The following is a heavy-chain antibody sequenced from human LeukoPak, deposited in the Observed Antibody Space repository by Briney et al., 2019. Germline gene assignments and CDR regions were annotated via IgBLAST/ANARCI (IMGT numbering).Heavy chain of an antibody. D-gene: IGHD5-18*01. J-gene: IGHJ3*02. CDR2: INHSGST. Sequence: SETLSLTCAVYGGSFSGYYWSWIRQPPGKGLEWIGEINHSGSTNYNPSLKSRVTISVDTSKNQFSLKLSSVTAADTAVYYCASPRDARGYSYGYGRGHAFDIWGQGTMVTVSS. CDR1: GGSFSGYY. V-gene: IGHV4-34*01. CDR3: ASPRDARGYSYGYGRGHAFDI.